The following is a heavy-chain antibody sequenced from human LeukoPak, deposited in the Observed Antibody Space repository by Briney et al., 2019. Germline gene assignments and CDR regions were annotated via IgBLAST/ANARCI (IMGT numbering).Heavy chain of an antibody. D-gene: IGHD1-20*01. J-gene: IGHJ4*02. Sequence: PGGSLRLSCAASGFTFSSYWMSWVRQAPGKGLEWVANIKQDGSEKYYVDSVKGRFTISRDNAKNSLYLQMNSLRAEDTAVCYCAKGTYNWNDGYYFDYWGQGTLVTVSS. CDR2: IKQDGSEK. CDR3: AKGTYNWNDGYYFDY. CDR1: GFTFSSYW. V-gene: IGHV3-7*01.